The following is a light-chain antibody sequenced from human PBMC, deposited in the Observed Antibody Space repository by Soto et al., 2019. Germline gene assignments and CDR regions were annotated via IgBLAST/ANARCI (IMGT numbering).Light chain of an antibody. CDR2: DAS. CDR3: QQRSNWPSSLT. Sequence: EIVLTQSPATLSLSPGERATLSCRASQSVSSYLAWYQQQPGQAPRLLIYDASNRATGIPARFSGSGSGTDFTLTISSLELEDFAVYYCQQRSNWPSSLTFGGGTQVEIK. CDR1: QSVSSY. J-gene: IGKJ4*01. V-gene: IGKV3-11*01.